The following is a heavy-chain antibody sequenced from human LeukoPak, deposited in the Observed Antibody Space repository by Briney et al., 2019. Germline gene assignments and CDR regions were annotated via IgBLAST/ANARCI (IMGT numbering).Heavy chain of an antibody. D-gene: IGHD4-11*01. J-gene: IGHJ4*02. CDR1: GYTFTNYG. Sequence: ASVKVSCKASGYTFTNYGISWVRQAPGQGIEWMGWINAYSGDTNYAQKLQGRVTMTTDTSTSTAYMELRSLRSDDTAVYYCARESTVTTSDYWGQGTLVTVSS. CDR3: ARESTVTTSDY. V-gene: IGHV1-18*01. CDR2: INAYSGDT.